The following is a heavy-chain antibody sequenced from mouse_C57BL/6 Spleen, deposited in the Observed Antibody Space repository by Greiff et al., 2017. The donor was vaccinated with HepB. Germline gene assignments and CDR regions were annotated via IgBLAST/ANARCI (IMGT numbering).Heavy chain of an antibody. J-gene: IGHJ2*01. Sequence: VQLQQSGAELVMPGASVKLSCKASGYTFTSYWMHWVKQRPGQGLEWIGEIDPSDSYTNYNQKFKGKSTLTVDKSSSTAYMQLSSLTSEDSAVYYCARSGWDYFDYRGQGTTLTVSS. CDR1: GYTFTSYW. CDR2: IDPSDSYT. V-gene: IGHV1-69*01. D-gene: IGHD3-1*01. CDR3: ARSGWDYFDY.